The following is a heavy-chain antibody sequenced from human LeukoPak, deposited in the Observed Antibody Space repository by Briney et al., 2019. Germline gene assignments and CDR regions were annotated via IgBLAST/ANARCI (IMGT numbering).Heavy chain of an antibody. D-gene: IGHD1/OR15-1a*01. CDR1: GGSFTNYY. CDR2: IDHSGDT. Sequence: SETLSLTCNVSGGSFTNYYWSWIRQTPEKGLEWIGQIDHSGDTSYNPSLRSRVTLSVDRSKNQFSLKVTSVTAADTGVYYCARGPGTVGLSPWGQGTLVTVSS. J-gene: IGHJ5*02. CDR3: ARGPGTVGLSP. V-gene: IGHV4-34*01.